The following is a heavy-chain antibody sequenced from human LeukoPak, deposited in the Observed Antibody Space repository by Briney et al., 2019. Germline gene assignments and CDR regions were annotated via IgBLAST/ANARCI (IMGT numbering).Heavy chain of an antibody. Sequence: GGSLRLPCAASGFTFSSYSMNWVRQAPGKGLEWVSSISSSSSYIYYADSVKGRFTISRDNAKNSLYLQMNSLRAEDTAVYYCARVARGSNYFDYWGQGTLVTVSS. J-gene: IGHJ4*02. CDR1: GFTFSSYS. CDR2: ISSSSSYI. D-gene: IGHD3-10*01. V-gene: IGHV3-21*01. CDR3: ARVARGSNYFDY.